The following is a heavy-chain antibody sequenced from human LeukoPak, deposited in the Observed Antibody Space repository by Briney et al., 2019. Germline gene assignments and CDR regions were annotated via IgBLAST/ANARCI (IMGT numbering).Heavy chain of an antibody. CDR2: IYYSGST. CDR3: ASLPLRFLEWLLYDY. Sequence: SETLSLTCTVSGGSISSSGYYWGWIRQPPGKGLEWIGSIYYSGSTYYNPSLKSRVTISVDTSKNQFSLKLSSVTAADTAVYYCASLPLRFLEWLLYDYWGQGTLVTVSS. V-gene: IGHV4-39*01. CDR1: GGSISSSGYY. D-gene: IGHD3-3*01. J-gene: IGHJ4*02.